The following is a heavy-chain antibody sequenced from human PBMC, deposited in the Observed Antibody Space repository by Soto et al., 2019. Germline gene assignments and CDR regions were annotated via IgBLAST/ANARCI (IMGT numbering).Heavy chain of an antibody. D-gene: IGHD3-22*01. CDR2: ISSSSSTI. CDR1: GFTFSSYS. V-gene: IGHV3-48*02. J-gene: IGHJ6*02. CDR3: ARRISMIGYGMDV. Sequence: EVQLVESGGGLVQPGGSLRLSCAASGFTFSSYSMNWVRQAPGKGLEWISYISSSSSTIFYADSVKGRFTISRDSAKNSLYMQMNRLRDEDTAVYFCARRISMIGYGMDVWGQGTTVTVSS.